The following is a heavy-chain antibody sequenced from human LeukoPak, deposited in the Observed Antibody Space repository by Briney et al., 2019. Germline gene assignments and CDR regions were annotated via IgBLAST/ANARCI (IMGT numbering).Heavy chain of an antibody. V-gene: IGHV3-23*01. CDR1: GFTFSSYA. D-gene: IGHD3-10*01. J-gene: IGHJ4*02. CDR3: AKAYYGSGPFDY. CDR2: ISGSGGST. Sequence: PGGSLGLSCAASGFTFSSYAMSWVRQAPGKGLEWVLAISGSGGSTYYADSVKGRFTISRDNSKNTLYLQMNSLRAEDTAVYYCAKAYYGSGPFDYWGQGTLVTVSS.